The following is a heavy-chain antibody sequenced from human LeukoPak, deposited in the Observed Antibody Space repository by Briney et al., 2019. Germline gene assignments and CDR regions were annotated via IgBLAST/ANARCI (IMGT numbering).Heavy chain of an antibody. V-gene: IGHV4-39*01. CDR3: ARRRYYDGSGYLE. D-gene: IGHD3-22*01. J-gene: IGHJ1*01. CDR1: GVSVSRGDYY. Sequence: SETLSLSYSLSGVSVSRGDYYWDWIRHLRWKGLEWIGTIYYSGTTYYSPSLKSRVTMSVDPSNNQFSLNLRSVTAADTALYYCARRRYYDGSGYLEWGQGTLLSVSS. CDR2: IYYSGTT.